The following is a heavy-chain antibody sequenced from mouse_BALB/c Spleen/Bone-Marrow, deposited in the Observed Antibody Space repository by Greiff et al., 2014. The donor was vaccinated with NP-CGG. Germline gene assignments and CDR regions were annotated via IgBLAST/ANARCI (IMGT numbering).Heavy chain of an antibody. CDR1: GYSITSDYA. J-gene: IGHJ2*01. CDR3: ARYDYDGVDY. Sequence: VQGVESGPGLVKPSQSLSLTCTVTGYSITSDYAWNWIRQFPGNKLEWMGYISYSGSTSYNPSLKSRISITRDTSKNQFFLQLNSVTNEDTATYYCARYDYDGVDYWGQGTTLTVSS. CDR2: ISYSGST. D-gene: IGHD2-4*01. V-gene: IGHV3-2*02.